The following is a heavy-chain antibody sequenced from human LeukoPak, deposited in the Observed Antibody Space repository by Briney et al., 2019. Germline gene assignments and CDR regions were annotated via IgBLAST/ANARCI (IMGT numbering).Heavy chain of an antibody. CDR3: AREYSSGWYGSYYYYMDV. J-gene: IGHJ6*03. Sequence: ASVKVSCKASGYTFTSYGISWVRQAPGQGLEWMGWISAYNGNTNYAQKLQGRVTMTTDTSTSTAYMELRSLRSDDTAVYYCAREYSSGWYGSYYYYMDVWGKGTTVTVSS. V-gene: IGHV1-18*01. D-gene: IGHD6-19*01. CDR1: GYTFTSYG. CDR2: ISAYNGNT.